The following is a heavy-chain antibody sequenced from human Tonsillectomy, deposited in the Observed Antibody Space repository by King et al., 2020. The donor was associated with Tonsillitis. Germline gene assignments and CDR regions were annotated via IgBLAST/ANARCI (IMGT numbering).Heavy chain of an antibody. J-gene: IGHJ4*02. CDR1: GFTFSSYA. CDR2: ISGSGGST. Sequence: VQLVESGGGLVQPGGSLRLSCAASGFTFSSYAMSWVRQAPGKGLEWVSAISGSGGSTYYADSVKGRFTISRDNSKNTLYLQMNSLRAEDTAVYYCPNPYGDYRQRMDYWGQGTLVTVSS. V-gene: IGHV3-23*04. D-gene: IGHD4-17*01. CDR3: PNPYGDYRQRMDY.